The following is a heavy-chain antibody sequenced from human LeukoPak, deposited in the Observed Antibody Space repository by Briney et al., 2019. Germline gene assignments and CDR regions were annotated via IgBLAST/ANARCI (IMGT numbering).Heavy chain of an antibody. CDR2: IYHSGST. CDR3: ALENGSSGWHYFDY. D-gene: IGHD6-19*01. J-gene: IGHJ4*02. CDR1: GGSISSGGYS. V-gene: IGHV4-30-2*01. Sequence: SETLSLTCAVSGGSISSGGYSWSWIRQPPGKGLEWIGYIYHSGSTYYNPSLKSRVTISVDRSKNQFSLKLSSVTAADTAVYYCALENGSSGWHYFDYWGQGTLVAVSS.